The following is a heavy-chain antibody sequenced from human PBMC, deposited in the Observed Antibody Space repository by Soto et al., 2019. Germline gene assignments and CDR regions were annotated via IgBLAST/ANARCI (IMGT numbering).Heavy chain of an antibody. J-gene: IGHJ5*02. CDR1: GDSIISGDYY. CDR3: ARSVFP. Sequence: PSETLSLTCTVSGDSIISGDYYWSWIRQTPGKGLEWIGYIYYSGDTNYNPSLKSRVIISVDTSKNQFSLKLSSVTAADTAVYYCARSVFPWGQGTLVTVSS. V-gene: IGHV4-30-4*01. CDR2: IYYSGDT.